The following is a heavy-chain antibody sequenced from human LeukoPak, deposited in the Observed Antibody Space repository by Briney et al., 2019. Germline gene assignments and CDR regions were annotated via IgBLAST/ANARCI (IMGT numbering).Heavy chain of an antibody. CDR3: AAGVRGSYFVDY. V-gene: IGHV4-59*01. CDR1: GGSISSYY. CDR2: IYYSGST. J-gene: IGHJ4*02. D-gene: IGHD1-26*01. Sequence: SETLSLTCTVSGGSISSYYWSWIRQPPGKGLEWIGYIYYSGSTNYNPSLKSRVTISVDTSKNQFSLKLSSVTAADTAVYCCAAGVRGSYFVDYWGQGTLVTVSS.